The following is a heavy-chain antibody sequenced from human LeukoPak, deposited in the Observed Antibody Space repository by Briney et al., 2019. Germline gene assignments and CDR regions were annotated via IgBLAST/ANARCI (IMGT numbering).Heavy chain of an antibody. J-gene: IGHJ4*02. CDR1: SYTFTSNG. Sequence: ASVKVSCTTSSYTFTSNGISWVRQAPGQGLEWMGWISPYNGNTNYAQKLQGRVTMTPDTSTNTAYMDLRSLRSDDTAVYYCARAPYCTNGVCSFDYWGQGTLVTVSA. CDR3: ARAPYCTNGVCSFDY. CDR2: ISPYNGNT. D-gene: IGHD2-8*01. V-gene: IGHV1-18*01.